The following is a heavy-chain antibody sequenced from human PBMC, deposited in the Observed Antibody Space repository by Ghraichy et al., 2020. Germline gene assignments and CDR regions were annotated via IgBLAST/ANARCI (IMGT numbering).Heavy chain of an antibody. V-gene: IGHV3-48*01. CDR1: GFTFSSYS. J-gene: IGHJ4*02. CDR2: ISSSSSTI. D-gene: IGHD2-2*01. Sequence: GGSLRLSCAASGFTFSSYSMNWVRQAPGKGLEWVSYISSSSSTIFYADSVKGRFTISRDNAKNSLYLQMNSLRAEDTAVYYCARDPRCSSTSCLYYFDYWGQGTLVTVSS. CDR3: ARDPRCSSTSCLYYFDY.